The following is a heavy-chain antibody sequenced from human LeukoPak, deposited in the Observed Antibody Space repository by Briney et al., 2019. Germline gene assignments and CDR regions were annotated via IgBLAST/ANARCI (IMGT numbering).Heavy chain of an antibody. Sequence: GGSLRLSCAASGFTFSNYAMSWVRQAPGKGLERVSALSGSGGSAYYADSVKGRFTISRDNSKNTLYLQMNSLRAEDTAVYYCAKGRYDSSGFNWAAWGQGTLVTVSS. D-gene: IGHD3-22*01. CDR1: GFTFSNYA. V-gene: IGHV3-23*01. CDR2: LSGSGGSA. CDR3: AKGRYDSSGFNWAA. J-gene: IGHJ4*02.